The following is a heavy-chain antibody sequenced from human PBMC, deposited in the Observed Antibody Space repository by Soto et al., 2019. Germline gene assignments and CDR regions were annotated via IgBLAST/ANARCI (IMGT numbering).Heavy chain of an antibody. J-gene: IGHJ6*02. CDR1: GSPFTSYG. CDR3: ARADSPIAAREPQYGMDV. D-gene: IGHD6-6*01. Sequence: SVKVSSTASGSPFTSYGIIWVGQAAGQGLEWMGWISAYNGNTNYAQKLQCRVTMTTDTSTSTAYMELRSLRSDDTAVYYCARADSPIAAREPQYGMDVCGQRTTVTVSS. CDR2: ISAYNGNT. V-gene: IGHV1-18*04.